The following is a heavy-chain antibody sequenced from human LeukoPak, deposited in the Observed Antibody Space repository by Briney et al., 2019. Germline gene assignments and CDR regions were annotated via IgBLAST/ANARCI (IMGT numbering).Heavy chain of an antibody. J-gene: IGHJ4*02. CDR3: ARVYSYGHQGFDY. Sequence: SETLSLTCTVSGGSISSYYWSWIRQPPGKGLEWIGYIYYSGSTNYNPSLKSRVTISVDTSKNQFSLKLSSVTAADTAVYYCARVYSYGHQGFDYWGQGTLVTVSS. V-gene: IGHV4-59*01. CDR1: GGSISSYY. D-gene: IGHD5-18*01. CDR2: IYYSGST.